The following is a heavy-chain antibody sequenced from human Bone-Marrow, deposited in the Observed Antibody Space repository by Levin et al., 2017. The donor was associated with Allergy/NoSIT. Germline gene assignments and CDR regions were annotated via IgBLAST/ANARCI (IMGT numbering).Heavy chain of an antibody. CDR1: GFTFSSYA. Sequence: GESLKISCAASGFTFSSYAMDWVRLAPGKGLQWVSAIRPTGDRTYYADSVEGRFTISRDNSKNTVYLQMNRLRAEDTAKYFCARETGRSGWYTVDYWGRGTLVTVSS. CDR2: IRPTGDRT. J-gene: IGHJ4*02. D-gene: IGHD6-13*01. V-gene: IGHV3-23*01. CDR3: ARETGRSGWYTVDY.